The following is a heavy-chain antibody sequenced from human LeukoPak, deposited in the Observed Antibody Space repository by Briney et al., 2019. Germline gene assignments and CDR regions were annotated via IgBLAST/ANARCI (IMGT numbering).Heavy chain of an antibody. CDR1: GGSFSGYY. V-gene: IGHV4-34*01. CDR2: INHSGST. D-gene: IGHD3-9*01. Sequence: KPSETLSLTCAVYGGSFSGYYWSWIRQPPGKGLEWIGEINHSGSTNYNPSLKSRVTISVDTSKNQFSLKPSSVTATDTTVYYCARDCRGKIVDSYDILTGYDHYYYYYYMDVWGKGTTVTVSS. CDR3: ARDCRGKIVDSYDILTGYDHYYYYYYMDV. J-gene: IGHJ6*03.